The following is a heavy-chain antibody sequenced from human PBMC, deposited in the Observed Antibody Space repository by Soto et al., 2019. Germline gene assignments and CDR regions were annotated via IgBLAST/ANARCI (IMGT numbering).Heavy chain of an antibody. V-gene: IGHV5-51*01. CDR2: IYPGDSDT. J-gene: IGHJ6*03. Sequence: GESLKISCKGSGYSFTSYWIGWVRQMPGKGLEWMGIIYPGDSDTRYSPSFQGQVTISADKSISTAYLQWSSLKASDTAMYYCAVAYCSGGSCYSWADAYMDVWGKGTTVTVSS. CDR1: GYSFTSYW. CDR3: AVAYCSGGSCYSWADAYMDV. D-gene: IGHD2-15*01.